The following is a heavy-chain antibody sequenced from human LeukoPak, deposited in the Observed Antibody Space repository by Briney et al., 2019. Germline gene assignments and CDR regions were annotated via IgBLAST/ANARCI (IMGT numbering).Heavy chain of an antibody. Sequence: SETLSLTCTVSGGSISSSSYYWGWIRQPPGKGLEWIGSIYYSGSTNYNPSLKSRVTISVDKSKNQFSLKLSSVTAADTAVYYCAREVHDASSGYYTGLYYFDYWGQGTLVTVSS. CDR1: GGSISSSSYY. CDR2: IYYSGST. V-gene: IGHV4-39*07. CDR3: AREVHDASSGYYTGLYYFDY. D-gene: IGHD3-22*01. J-gene: IGHJ4*02.